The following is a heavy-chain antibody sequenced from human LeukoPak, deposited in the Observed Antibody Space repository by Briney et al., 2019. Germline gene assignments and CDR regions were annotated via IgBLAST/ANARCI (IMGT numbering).Heavy chain of an antibody. Sequence: PGRSLRLSCAASGFTFSSYSLHWVRQAPGKGLEWVSSFGTRSTSIYHAGSVKGRFAISRDNAKNSLYPQMNSLRAEDTAVYYCAREVSEGFDFWGQGTLVTVSS. CDR2: FGTRSTSI. V-gene: IGHV3-21*01. CDR3: AREVSEGFDF. D-gene: IGHD3-22*01. J-gene: IGHJ4*02. CDR1: GFTFSSYS.